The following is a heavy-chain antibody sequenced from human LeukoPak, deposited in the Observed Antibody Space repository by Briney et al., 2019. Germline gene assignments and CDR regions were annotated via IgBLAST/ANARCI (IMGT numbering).Heavy chain of an antibody. CDR3: VRGIVGVTAPDY. D-gene: IGHD1-26*01. Sequence: SQTLSLTCTVSGGSISSGSYYWSWTRQPAGKGLEWIGRIYTSGSTNYNPSLKSRVTMSVDTSKNQFSLKLTSVTAADTAVYYCVRGIVGVTAPDYWGQGALVIVSS. CDR2: IYTSGST. V-gene: IGHV4-61*02. CDR1: GGSISSGSYY. J-gene: IGHJ4*02.